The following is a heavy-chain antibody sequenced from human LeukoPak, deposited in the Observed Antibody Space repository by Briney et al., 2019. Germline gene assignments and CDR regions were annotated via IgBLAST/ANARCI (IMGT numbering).Heavy chain of an antibody. J-gene: IGHJ5*02. V-gene: IGHV3-23*01. D-gene: IGHD2-2*01. CDR3: ARDLGCSTTSCRYNWFDP. CDR2: TSKSDARST. Sequence: GGYLRLSCAASGFTFSSNAMTWDRHAPGQGLEWVSFTSKSDARSTDYADSVKSRFTISRDNSKNTLYLQMNSLRAEDTAVYHCARDLGCSTTSCRYNWFDPWGQGTLVTVSS. CDR1: GFTFSSNA.